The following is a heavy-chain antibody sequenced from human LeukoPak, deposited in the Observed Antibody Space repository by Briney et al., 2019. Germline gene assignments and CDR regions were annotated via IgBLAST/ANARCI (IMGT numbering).Heavy chain of an antibody. J-gene: IGHJ6*03. CDR3: ARVRGDCSGGSCYPLFYYYYYMDV. V-gene: IGHV4-4*07. CDR1: GGSISSYY. Sequence: SETLSLTCTVSGGSISSYYWSWIRQPAGKGLEWIGRIYTSGSTNYNPSLKSRVTMSVDTSKNQFSLKLSSVTAADTAVYYCARVRGDCSGGSCYPLFYYYYYMDVWGKGTTVTVSS. CDR2: IYTSGST. D-gene: IGHD2-15*01.